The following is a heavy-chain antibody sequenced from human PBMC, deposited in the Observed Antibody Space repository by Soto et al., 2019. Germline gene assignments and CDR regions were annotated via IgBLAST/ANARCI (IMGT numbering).Heavy chain of an antibody. CDR1: GFTFTDYG. Sequence: TGGALRLSCAASGFTFTDYGMHWVRQAPGKGLEWVAVISYDGSNEYYADSVKGRFTISRDNSKNTLYLQMNSLRPEDTAVYYCAKDPRWRGIILYIDYWGQGILVTVSS. D-gene: IGHD2-15*01. V-gene: IGHV3-30*18. CDR2: ISYDGSNE. J-gene: IGHJ4*02. CDR3: AKDPRWRGIILYIDY.